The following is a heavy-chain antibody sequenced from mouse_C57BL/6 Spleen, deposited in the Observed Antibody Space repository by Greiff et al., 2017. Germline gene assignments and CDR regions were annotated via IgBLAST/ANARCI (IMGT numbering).Heavy chain of an antibody. CDR2: IDPEDGDT. CDR3: TTRERGRLNYFDY. CDR1: GFNIKDYY. D-gene: IGHD1-1*01. Sequence: VQLQQSGAELVRPGASVKLSCTASGFNIKDYYMHWVKQRPEQGLEWIGRIDPEDGDTESAPKFQGKATMTADTSSNTAYLQLSSLTSEDTAVYYCTTRERGRLNYFDYWGQGTTLTVSS. J-gene: IGHJ2*01. V-gene: IGHV14-1*01.